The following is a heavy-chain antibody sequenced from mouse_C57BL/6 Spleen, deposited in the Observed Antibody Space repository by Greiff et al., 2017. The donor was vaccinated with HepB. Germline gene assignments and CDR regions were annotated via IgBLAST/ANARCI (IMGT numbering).Heavy chain of an antibody. CDR2: INPSNGGT. D-gene: IGHD3-2*02. Sequence: VKLQQPGTELVKPGASVKLSCKASGYTFTSYWMHWVKQRPGQGLEWIGNINPSNGGTNYNEKFKSKATLTVDKSSSTAYMQLSSLTSEDSAVYYCARRGSSGYGAMDYWGQGTSVTVSS. CDR3: ARRGSSGYGAMDY. CDR1: GYTFTSYW. V-gene: IGHV1-53*01. J-gene: IGHJ4*01.